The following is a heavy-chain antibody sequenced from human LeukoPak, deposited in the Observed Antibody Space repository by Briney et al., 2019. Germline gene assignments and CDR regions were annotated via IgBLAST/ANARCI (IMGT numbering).Heavy chain of an antibody. Sequence: SETLSLTCTVSGGSISSGSYYWSWIRQPAGKGLEWIGHIYTSGFTSYNPSLESRVTISVDTSKNQFSLKLTSVTAAGTAVYYCAREATVWGQGTLVTVSS. CDR1: GGSISSGSYY. V-gene: IGHV4-61*09. CDR3: AREATV. J-gene: IGHJ4*02. D-gene: IGHD4-17*01. CDR2: IYTSGFT.